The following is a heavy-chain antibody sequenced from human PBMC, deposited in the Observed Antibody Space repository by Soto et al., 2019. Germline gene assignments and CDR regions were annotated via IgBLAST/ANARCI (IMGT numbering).Heavy chain of an antibody. CDR3: ETAGRIVGATIAGYYFDY. CDR2: IIPIFGTA. J-gene: IGHJ4*02. Sequence: SVKVSCKASGGTFSSYAISWVRQAPGQGLEWMGGIIPIFGTANYAQKFQGRVTITADESTSTAYMELSSLRSEDTAVYYCETAGRIVGATIAGYYFDYWGQGTLVTV. V-gene: IGHV1-69*13. CDR1: GGTFSSYA. D-gene: IGHD1-26*01.